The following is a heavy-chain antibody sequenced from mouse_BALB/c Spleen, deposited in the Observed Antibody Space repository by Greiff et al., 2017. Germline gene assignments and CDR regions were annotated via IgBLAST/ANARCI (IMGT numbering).Heavy chain of an antibody. V-gene: IGHV5-6-5*01. J-gene: IGHJ4*01. CDR3: ARGGYEGYYAMDY. CDR1: GFTFSSYA. D-gene: IGHD1-2*01. CDR2: ISSGGST. Sequence: EVQLVESGGGLVKPGGSLKLSCAASGFTFSSYAMSWVRQTPEKRLEWVASISSGGSTYYPDSVKGRFTISRDNARNILYLQMSSLRSEDTAMYYCARGGYEGYYAMDYWGQGTSVTVSS.